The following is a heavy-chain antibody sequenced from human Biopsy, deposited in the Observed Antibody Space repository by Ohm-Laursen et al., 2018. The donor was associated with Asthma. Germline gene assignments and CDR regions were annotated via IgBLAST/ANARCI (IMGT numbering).Heavy chain of an antibody. CDR1: GGTFNTYV. CDR2: INPVFGTT. CDR3: ARKAGSCISRTCYSLDF. D-gene: IGHD2-2*01. V-gene: IGHV1-69*13. Sequence: ASVKVSCKSLGGTFNTYVIGWVRQAPGQGLEWMGGINPVFGTTTYPRKFQDRVTITADDSTSTVYTELSSLRSEDTAVYYCARKAGSCISRTCYSLDFWGQGTLVTVSS. J-gene: IGHJ4*02.